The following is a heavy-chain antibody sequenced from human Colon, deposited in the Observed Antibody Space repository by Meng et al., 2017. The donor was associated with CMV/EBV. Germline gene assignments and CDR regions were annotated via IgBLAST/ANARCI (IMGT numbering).Heavy chain of an antibody. J-gene: IGHJ1*01. D-gene: IGHD3-22*01. CDR3: ATVSSGYYLYFQH. Sequence: QVQLVQSGAGVKQPGASVKVSCKASGYTFTGYYMHWVRQAPGQGLEWMGWINPNSGGTNYAQKFQGRVTMTRDTSISTAYMELSRLRSDDTAVYYCATVSSGYYLYFQHWGQGTLVTVSS. CDR1: GYTFTGYY. CDR2: INPNSGGT. V-gene: IGHV1-2*02.